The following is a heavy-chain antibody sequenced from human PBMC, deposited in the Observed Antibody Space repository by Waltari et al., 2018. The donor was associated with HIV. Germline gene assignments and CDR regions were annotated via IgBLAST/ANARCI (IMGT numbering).Heavy chain of an antibody. Sequence: QLHESCPGLVKSSETLSLKCTVSGASINSDSHYWGWIRESPGSGLEWLGSVYFSGSTYYNPSLKSRVTMSVDTSKSQFSLRLTSVTAADSAIYYCARRTYDATFDVWGLGTVVTVSS. CDR2: VYFSGST. V-gene: IGHV4-39*01. D-gene: IGHD3-3*01. J-gene: IGHJ3*01. CDR1: GASINSDSHY. CDR3: ARRTYDATFDV.